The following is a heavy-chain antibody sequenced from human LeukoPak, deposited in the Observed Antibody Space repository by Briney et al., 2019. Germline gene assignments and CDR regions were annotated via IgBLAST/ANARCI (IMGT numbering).Heavy chain of an antibody. V-gene: IGHV4-59*12. CDR3: ARDVDDYGDYGGYFDY. D-gene: IGHD4-17*01. J-gene: IGHJ4*02. Sequence: SETPSLTCTVSGGSISTYYWSWIRQPPGKGLEWIGYIHYSGSTNYNPSLKSRVTISVDTSKNQFSLKLSSVTAADTAVYYCARDVDDYGDYGGYFDYWGQGTLVTVSS. CDR2: IHYSGST. CDR1: GGSISTYY.